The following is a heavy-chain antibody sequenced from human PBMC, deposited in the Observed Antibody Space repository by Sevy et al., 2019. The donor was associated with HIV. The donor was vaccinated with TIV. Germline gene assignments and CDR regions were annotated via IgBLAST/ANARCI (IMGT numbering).Heavy chain of an antibody. D-gene: IGHD3-3*01. J-gene: IGHJ4*02. CDR2: INPNSGGT. CDR3: ASERVDVLYDFWSGYPAGYFDY. Sequence: ALVKVSCKASGYTFTGYYMHWVRQAPGQGLEWMGWINPNSGGTNYAQKFQGRVTMTRDTSISTAYMELSRLRSDDTAVYYCASERVDVLYDFWSGYPAGYFDYWGQGTLVTVSS. V-gene: IGHV1-2*02. CDR1: GYTFTGYY.